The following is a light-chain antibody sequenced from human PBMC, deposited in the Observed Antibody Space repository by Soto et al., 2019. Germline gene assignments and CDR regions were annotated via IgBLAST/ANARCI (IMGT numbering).Light chain of an antibody. Sequence: DIQMTQSPSSLSASVGDRVTITCQASQDISNYLNWYQQKPGKAPKLLIYDASNLETGVPPRFSGSGSGTDFTFTISSLQPEAIAANYCQRYDNLPPITFGQGTRLEIK. V-gene: IGKV1-33*01. CDR2: DAS. CDR1: QDISNY. CDR3: QRYDNLPPIT. J-gene: IGKJ5*01.